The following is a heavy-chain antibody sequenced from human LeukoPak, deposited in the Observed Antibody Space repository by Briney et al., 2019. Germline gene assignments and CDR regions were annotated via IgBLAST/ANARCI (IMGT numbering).Heavy chain of an antibody. CDR3: AKPTTGYSSGRYPGWPADY. J-gene: IGHJ4*02. CDR1: GFTFNSYA. D-gene: IGHD6-19*01. CDR2: IFGSGGSP. V-gene: IGHV3-23*01. Sequence: QSGGSLRLSCAAYGFTFNSYAMYWVRQAPGKGLEWVSGIFGSGGSPHYADSVKGRFTISRDNSKNTVYLQMSSLRAEDTAVYYCAKPTTGYSSGRYPGWPADYWGQGSLVTVSS.